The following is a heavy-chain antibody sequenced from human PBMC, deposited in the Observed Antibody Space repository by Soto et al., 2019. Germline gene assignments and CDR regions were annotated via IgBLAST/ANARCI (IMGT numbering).Heavy chain of an antibody. CDR3: TTVIQEIVVPAASDAFDI. J-gene: IGHJ3*02. D-gene: IGHD2-2*01. Sequence: GGSLRLSCAASGFTFSNAWMSWVRQAPGKGLEWVGRIKSKTDGGTTDYAAPVKGRFTISRDDSKNTLYLQMNSLKTEDTAVYYCTTVIQEIVVPAASDAFDIWGQGTMVTVSS. V-gene: IGHV3-15*01. CDR2: IKSKTDGGTT. CDR1: GFTFSNAW.